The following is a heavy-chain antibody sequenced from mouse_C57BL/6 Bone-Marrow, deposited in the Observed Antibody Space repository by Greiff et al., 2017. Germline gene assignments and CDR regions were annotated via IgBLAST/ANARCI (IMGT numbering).Heavy chain of an antibody. V-gene: IGHV1-42*01. CDR1: GYSFTGYY. CDR3: ARGEGYDD. D-gene: IGHD2-2*01. CDR2: INPSTGGT. Sequence: EVKLMESGPELVKPGASVKISCKASGYSFTGYYMNWVKQSPEKSLEWIGEINPSTGGTTYNQKFKAKATLTVDKSSSTAYMQLKSLTSEDSAVYYCARGEGYDDWGQGTTRTVSS. J-gene: IGHJ2*01.